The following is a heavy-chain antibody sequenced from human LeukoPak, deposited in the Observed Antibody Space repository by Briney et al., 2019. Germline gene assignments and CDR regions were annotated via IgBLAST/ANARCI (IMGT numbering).Heavy chain of an antibody. CDR3: ARGAYGDYVEGFDY. CDR1: GFTFSSYA. D-gene: IGHD4-17*01. Sequence: GGSLRLSCAASGFTFSSYAMHWVRQAPGKGLEYVSAISSNGGSTYYANSVKGRFTISRDNSKNTLYLQMGSLRAEDMAVYYCARGAYGDYVEGFDYWGQGTLVTVSS. J-gene: IGHJ4*02. CDR2: ISSNGGST. V-gene: IGHV3-64*01.